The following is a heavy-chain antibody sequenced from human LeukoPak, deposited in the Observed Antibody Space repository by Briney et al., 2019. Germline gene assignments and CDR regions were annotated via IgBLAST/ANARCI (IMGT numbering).Heavy chain of an antibody. Sequence: QPGGSLRLSCAASGFTFSSYAMHWVRQAPGKGLEWLALISYDGGNKFYADSVKGRFTISRDNSKNTLYLQMNSLRAEDTAVYYCARDPFLDIVVVPTAIRSQGFDYWGQGTLVTVSS. CDR2: ISYDGGNK. CDR1: GFTFSSYA. D-gene: IGHD2-2*02. CDR3: ARDPFLDIVVVPTAIRSQGFDY. J-gene: IGHJ4*02. V-gene: IGHV3-30-3*01.